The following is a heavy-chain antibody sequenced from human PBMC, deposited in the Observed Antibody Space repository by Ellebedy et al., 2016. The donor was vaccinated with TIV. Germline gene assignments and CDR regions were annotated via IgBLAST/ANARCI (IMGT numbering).Heavy chain of an antibody. V-gene: IGHV3-53*01. CDR3: ATRAIPYSSIWYYFDY. D-gene: IGHD6-13*01. CDR1: GFTSRTNR. CDR2: IDSGDST. Sequence: GGPLRLSXAASGFTSRTNRITWVPQAPGKGPQWVSVIDSGDSTYYADSVKGRFTVSRDNSKNTLYLQMNSLRAEDTAVYYCATRAIPYSSIWYYFDYWGQGTLVTVSS. J-gene: IGHJ4*02.